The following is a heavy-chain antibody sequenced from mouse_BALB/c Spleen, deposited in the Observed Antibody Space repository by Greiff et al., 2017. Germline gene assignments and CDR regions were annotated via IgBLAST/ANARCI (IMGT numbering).Heavy chain of an antibody. V-gene: IGHV1-80*01. CDR2: IYPGDGDT. CDR3: ARRDYGSSFDY. J-gene: IGHJ2*01. CDR1: GYAFSSYW. D-gene: IGHD1-1*01. Sequence: VQLQQSGAELVRPGSSVKISCKASGYAFSSYWMNWVKQRPGQGLEWIGQIYPGDGDTNYNGKFKGKATLTADKSSSTAYMQLSSLTSEDSAVYFCARRDYGSSFDYWGQGTTLTVSS.